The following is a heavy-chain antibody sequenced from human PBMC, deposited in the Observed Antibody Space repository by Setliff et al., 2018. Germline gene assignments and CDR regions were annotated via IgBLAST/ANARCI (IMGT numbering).Heavy chain of an antibody. CDR1: GVSVNSLTW. Sequence: PSETLSLTCAVSGVSVNSLTWWSWVRQTPGKGLERIGFIYHDGNPKFSPSVNYNPSLKSRLIITRDTSKNQISLKLTSVTAADTAVYYCGRGFSRIEGWGNWFDPWGQGILVTVSS. V-gene: IGHV4-4*02. CDR3: GRGFSRIEGWGNWFDP. CDR2: IYHDGNPKFSPSV. D-gene: IGHD2-15*01. J-gene: IGHJ5*02.